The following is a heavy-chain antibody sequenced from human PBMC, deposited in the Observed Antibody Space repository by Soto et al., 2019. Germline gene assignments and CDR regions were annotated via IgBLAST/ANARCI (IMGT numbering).Heavy chain of an antibody. D-gene: IGHD3-22*01. Sequence: QLQLQESGSGLVKPSQTLSLTCTVSGDSISSGGYSWNWIRQPPGKGLEWIGYIYHSGATDYNPSLKGRVTITVDSSNNQFSLKLSSVTAADTAVYYCARDSRSGYSLDSWGQGTLVTVSS. CDR3: ARDSRSGYSLDS. CDR1: GDSISSGGYS. J-gene: IGHJ4*02. V-gene: IGHV4-30-2*01. CDR2: IYHSGAT.